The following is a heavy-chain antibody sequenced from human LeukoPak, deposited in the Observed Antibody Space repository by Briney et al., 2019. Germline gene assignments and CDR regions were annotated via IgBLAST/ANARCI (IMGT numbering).Heavy chain of an antibody. J-gene: IGHJ4*02. V-gene: IGHV3-49*04. D-gene: IGHD2-2*01. Sequence: SGGSLRLSCTASGFTFGDYAMSWVRQAPGKGLEWVGFIRSKAYGGTTEYAASVKGRFTISRDDSKSIAYLQMNSLKTEDTAVYYCTRDGGSSTSYFDYWGQGTLVTVSS. CDR3: TRDGGSSTSYFDY. CDR1: GFTFGDYA. CDR2: IRSKAYGGTT.